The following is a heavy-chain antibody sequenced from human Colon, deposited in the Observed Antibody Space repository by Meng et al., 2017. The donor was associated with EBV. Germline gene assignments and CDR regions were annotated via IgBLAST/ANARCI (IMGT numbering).Heavy chain of an antibody. J-gene: IGHJ4*02. CDR3: VISSHN. CDR2: MYYRRSA. CDR1: GSAITCDWSC. D-gene: IGHD3-3*02. V-gene: IGHV4-39*07. Sequence: LHGAGAGMGKSSAALSLTDTWSGSAITCDWSCVGEARRAPGEGVEWIGSMYYRRSANSNPSLKSRSSMSVDMSKNQFSLKVNSVTAADTAIYYCVISSHNWGQGTLVTVSS.